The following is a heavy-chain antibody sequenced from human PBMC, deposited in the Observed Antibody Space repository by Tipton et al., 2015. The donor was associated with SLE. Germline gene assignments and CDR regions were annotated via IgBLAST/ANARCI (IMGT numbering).Heavy chain of an antibody. D-gene: IGHD6-19*01. CDR2: ISSSSSYI. J-gene: IGHJ4*02. V-gene: IGHV3-21*01. CDR1: GFTFSSYS. CDR3: ARFGLYSSALDY. Sequence: SLRLSCAASGFTFSSYSMNWGRQAPGKGLEWVSSISSSSSYIYYADSVKGRFTISRDNAKNSLYLQMNSLRAEDTAVYYCARFGLYSSALDYWGQGTLVTVSS.